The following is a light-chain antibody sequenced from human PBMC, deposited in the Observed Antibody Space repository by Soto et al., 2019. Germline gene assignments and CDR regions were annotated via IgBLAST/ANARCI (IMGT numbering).Light chain of an antibody. CDR2: EVS. V-gene: IGLV2-18*02. Sequence: QSALTQPPSVSGSPGQSVTISCTGTSSDVGSYNRVSWYQQPPGTAPKLMIYEVSNRPSGVPDRFSGSKSGNTASLTISGLQAEDEADYYCSSYTSSRTVVFGGGTKVTV. J-gene: IGLJ2*01. CDR1: SSDVGSYNR. CDR3: SSYTSSRTVV.